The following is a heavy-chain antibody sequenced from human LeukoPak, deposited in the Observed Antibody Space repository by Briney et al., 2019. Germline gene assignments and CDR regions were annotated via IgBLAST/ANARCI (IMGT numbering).Heavy chain of an antibody. J-gene: IGHJ6*03. Sequence: GGSLRLSCAASGFTFSSYAMSWVRQAPGKGLEWVLAIGGSGGSTYYADSVKGRFTISRDNSKNTLYLQMNSLRAEDTAVYYCAKVPSGYYYYYYMDVWGKGTTVTVSS. CDR2: IGGSGGST. CDR1: GFTFSSYA. V-gene: IGHV3-23*01. CDR3: AKVPSGYYYYYYMDV.